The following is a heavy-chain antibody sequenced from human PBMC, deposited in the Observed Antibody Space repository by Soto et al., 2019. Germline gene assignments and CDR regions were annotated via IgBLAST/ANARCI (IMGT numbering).Heavy chain of an antibody. CDR3: AKDNLYYYDSSGYWPSDY. J-gene: IGHJ4*02. D-gene: IGHD3-22*01. CDR1: GFTFSSYA. Sequence: PGGSLRLSCAASGFTFSSYAMSWVRQAPGKGLEWVSAISGSGGSTYYADSVKGRFTISRDNSKNTLYLQMNSLRAEDTAVYYFAKDNLYYYDSSGYWPSDYWGQGTLVTVSS. V-gene: IGHV3-23*01. CDR2: ISGSGGST.